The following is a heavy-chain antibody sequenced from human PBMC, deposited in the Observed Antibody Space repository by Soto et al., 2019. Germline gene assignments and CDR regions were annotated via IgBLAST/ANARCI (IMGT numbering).Heavy chain of an antibody. CDR3: ARERVIWFGLEGRYGMDV. J-gene: IGHJ6*02. CDR2: INPSGGST. Sequence: GASVKVSCKASGYTFTSYYMHWVRQAPGQGLEWMGIINPSGGSTSYAQKFQGRVTMTRDTSTSTVYMELSSLRSEDTAVYYCARERVIWFGLEGRYGMDVWGQGTTVTVSS. CDR1: GYTFTSYY. V-gene: IGHV1-46*01. D-gene: IGHD3-10*01.